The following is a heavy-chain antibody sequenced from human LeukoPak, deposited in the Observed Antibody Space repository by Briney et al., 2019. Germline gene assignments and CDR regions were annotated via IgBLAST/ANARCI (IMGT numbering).Heavy chain of an antibody. Sequence: PSETLSLTCTVSGYSISSGYYWGWIRQPPGKGLEWIGIIYHSGSTYYNPSLKSRVTISVDTSKNQFSRKLTSVTAADTAVYYCARVGGGPPDCTNGVCYTRYYYYYMDVWGKGTTVTVSS. CDR3: ARVGGGPPDCTNGVCYTRYYYYYMDV. CDR2: IYHSGST. J-gene: IGHJ6*03. CDR1: GYSISSGYY. V-gene: IGHV4-38-2*02. D-gene: IGHD2-8*01.